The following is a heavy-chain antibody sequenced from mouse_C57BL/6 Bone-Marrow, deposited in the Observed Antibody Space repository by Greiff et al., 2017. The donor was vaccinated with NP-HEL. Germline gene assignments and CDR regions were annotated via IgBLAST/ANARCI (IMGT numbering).Heavy chain of an antibody. Sequence: QVQLQQSGPELVKPGASVKISCKASGYAFSSSWMNWVKQRPGKGLEWIGRIYPGDGDTNYNGKFKGKATLTADKSSSTAYMQLSSLTSEDSAVYFCARSDSNYSWFAYWGQGTLVTVSA. CDR3: ARSDSNYSWFAY. V-gene: IGHV1-82*01. D-gene: IGHD2-5*01. J-gene: IGHJ3*01. CDR1: GYAFSSSW. CDR2: IYPGDGDT.